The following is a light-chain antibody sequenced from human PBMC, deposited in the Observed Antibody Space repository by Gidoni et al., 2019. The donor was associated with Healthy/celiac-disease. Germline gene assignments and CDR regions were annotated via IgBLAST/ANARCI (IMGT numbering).Light chain of an antibody. J-gene: IGLJ2*01. CDR2: SNN. CDR1: SSNIGSNT. CDR3: AAWDDSLNGVV. Sequence: QSVLTQPPSASGTPGQRVTISCSGSSSNIGSNTVNWYQQLPGTAPNLLIYSNNQRPSGVPDRFSGSKSGTSASLAISGLQSEDEADYYCAAWDDSLNGVVLGGGTKLTVL. V-gene: IGLV1-44*01.